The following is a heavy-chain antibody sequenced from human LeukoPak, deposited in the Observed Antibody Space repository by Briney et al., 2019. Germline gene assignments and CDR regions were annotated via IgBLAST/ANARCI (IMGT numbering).Heavy chain of an antibody. J-gene: IGHJ3*01. CDR3: ASDIIGGYYDSSGYYP. D-gene: IGHD3-22*01. Sequence: PGGSLRLSCAASGFTFSSYWMHWVRQAPGKGLVWVSRINSDGSSTSYADSVKGRFTISRDNAKNTLYLQMNSLRAEDTAVYYCASDIIGGYYDSSGYYPWGQGTMVTVSS. CDR1: GFTFSSYW. CDR2: INSDGSST. V-gene: IGHV3-74*01.